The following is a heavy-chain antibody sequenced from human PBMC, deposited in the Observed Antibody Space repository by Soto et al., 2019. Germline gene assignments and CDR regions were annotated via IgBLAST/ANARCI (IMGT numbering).Heavy chain of an antibody. CDR1: GGSISSGDYY. J-gene: IGHJ5*02. CDR2: IYYSGST. Sequence: QVQLQESGPGLVKPSQSLSLTCTVSGGSISSGDYYWSWIRQPPGRGLEWIGYIYYSGSTYYNPFIKIRVTISVDTFKNQLSLKLRSVTAADTAVYYCARERPAGSRLDPWGQGTLVTVSS. CDR3: ARERPAGSRLDP. D-gene: IGHD6-13*01. V-gene: IGHV4-30-4*01.